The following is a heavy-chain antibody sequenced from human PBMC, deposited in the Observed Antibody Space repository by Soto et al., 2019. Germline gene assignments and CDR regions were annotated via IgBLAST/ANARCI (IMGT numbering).Heavy chain of an antibody. CDR1: GGSISSGGYS. CDR3: ASLNLSFDP. V-gene: IGHV4-30-2*05. CDR2: IYHSGST. J-gene: IGHJ5*02. Sequence: SETLSLTCAFSGGSISSGGYSLSWIRQPPGKGLEWIGYIYHSGSTYYNPSLKSRVTISIDTSRNQFSLNLSSLTAADTAVYYCASLNLSFDPWGQGTLVTVSS.